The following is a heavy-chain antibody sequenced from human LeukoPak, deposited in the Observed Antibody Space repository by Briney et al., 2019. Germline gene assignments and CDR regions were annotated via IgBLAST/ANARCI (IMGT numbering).Heavy chain of an antibody. D-gene: IGHD6-6*01. CDR3: ARSIAAHFNWFDP. V-gene: IGHV5-51*01. J-gene: IGHJ5*02. CDR1: GYSFTSYW. CDR2: IYPGDSDT. Sequence: GESLKISCKGSGYSFTSYWIGWVRQMPGKGLEWMGIIYPGDSDTRYSPSFQDQVTISADKSISTAYLQWSSLKASDTAMYYCARSIAAHFNWFDPWGQGTLVTVSS.